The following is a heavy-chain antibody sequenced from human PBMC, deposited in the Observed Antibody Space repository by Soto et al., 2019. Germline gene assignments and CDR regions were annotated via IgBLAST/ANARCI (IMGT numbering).Heavy chain of an antibody. D-gene: IGHD6-13*01. J-gene: IGHJ5*02. CDR3: TRDASRDSSARGWFDP. CDR1: GFTFLSFT. CDR2: ISSNSAYI. V-gene: IGHV3-21*01. Sequence: PGGSLRLSCAASGFTFLSFTMNCFRQSPVKGLEWVSTISSNSAYIYYTDALRGRFTISRDNAKNSLHLQMNSLRAEDTAVYYCTRDASRDSSARGWFDPWGPGTLVTVS.